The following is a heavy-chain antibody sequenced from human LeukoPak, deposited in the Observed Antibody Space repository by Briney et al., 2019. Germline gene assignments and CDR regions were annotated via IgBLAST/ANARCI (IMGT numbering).Heavy chain of an antibody. J-gene: IGHJ4*02. CDR3: ARGLGVLGATNGGGCYFDY. CDR2: IYYTGST. Sequence: PSETLSLTCTVSGGSISSYYWSWIRQPPGKGLEWIGYIYYTGSTNYNPSLKSRVTISVDTSKNQFSLKLSSVTAADTAVYYCARGLGVLGATNGGGCYFDYWGQGTLVTVSS. CDR1: GGSISSYY. V-gene: IGHV4-59*12. D-gene: IGHD1-26*01.